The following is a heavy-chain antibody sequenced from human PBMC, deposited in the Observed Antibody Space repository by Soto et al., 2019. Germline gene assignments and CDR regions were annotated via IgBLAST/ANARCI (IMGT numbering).Heavy chain of an antibody. D-gene: IGHD3-10*01. CDR1: GYTFTSYA. J-gene: IGHJ4*02. V-gene: IGHV1-3*01. CDR2: INAGNGNT. CDR3: ASNLRDYYGSGSLYGNY. Sequence: ASVKVSCKASGYTFTSYAMHWVRQAPGQRLEWMGWINAGNGNTKYSQKFQGRVTITRDTSASTAYMELSSLRSEDTAVYYCASNLRDYYGSGSLYGNYWGQGTLVTVSS.